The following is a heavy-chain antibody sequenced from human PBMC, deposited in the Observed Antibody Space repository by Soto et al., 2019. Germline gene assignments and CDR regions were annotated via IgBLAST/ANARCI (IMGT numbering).Heavy chain of an antibody. CDR3: AKEVARRRRGRVRGYDALES. J-gene: IGHJ3*01. CDR1: GFSFSGYG. CDR2: LWYDGRNK. V-gene: IGHV3-33*03. Sequence: VQLVESGGGVVQPGKSLRLSCAASGFSFSGYGMHWVRQVPGKGLEWVAVLWYDGRNKYYGDSVEGRFTISRDKSNNTLYLQTENLRPEDTAGYQCAKEVARRRRGRVRGYDALESWGQGTMVTVSS. D-gene: IGHD3-10*01.